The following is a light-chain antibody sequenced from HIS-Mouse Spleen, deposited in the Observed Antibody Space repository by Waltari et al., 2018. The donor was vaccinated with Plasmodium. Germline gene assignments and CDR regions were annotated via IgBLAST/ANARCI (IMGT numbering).Light chain of an antibody. CDR2: AAS. CDR3: QQSYSTWT. V-gene: IGKV1-39*01. Sequence: DIQLTQSPSSLSASVGASVTITCQASQSISSYFYWYHQKPGKAPKLLIYAASSLQSGFPSRFSGSGAGTDFTLTISSLQPEYFATYYCQQSYSTWTFGQGTKVEIK. J-gene: IGKJ1*01. CDR1: QSISSY.